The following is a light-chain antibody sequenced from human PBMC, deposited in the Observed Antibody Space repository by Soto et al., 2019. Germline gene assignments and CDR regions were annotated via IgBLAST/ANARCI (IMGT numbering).Light chain of an antibody. CDR2: EVS. CDR1: SSDVGSYNY. J-gene: IGLJ1*01. CDR3: SSYTSSSTL. V-gene: IGLV2-14*01. Sequence: LTQPASVSGSPGQSITISCAGTSSDVGSYNYVSWYQQHPGKAPKLMIYEVSNRPSGVSSRFSGSKSGNTASLTISGLQDEDEADYYCSSYTSSSTLFGTGTKVTVL.